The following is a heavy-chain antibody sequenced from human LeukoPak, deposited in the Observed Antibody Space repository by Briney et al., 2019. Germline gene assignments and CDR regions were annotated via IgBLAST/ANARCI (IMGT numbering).Heavy chain of an antibody. CDR1: GFTFSNAW. D-gene: IGHD6-13*01. V-gene: IGHV3-15*01. J-gene: IGHJ4*02. CDR3: ARGVEVYRAASGLDC. Sequence: GGSLRLSCAASGFTFSNAWMSWVRQAPGKGLEWVGRIKSKTDGGTTDYAAPVKGRFTISRDDSKNTLYLQMNSLKTEDTAVYYCARGVEVYRAASGLDCWGQGTLVTVSS. CDR2: IKSKTDGGTT.